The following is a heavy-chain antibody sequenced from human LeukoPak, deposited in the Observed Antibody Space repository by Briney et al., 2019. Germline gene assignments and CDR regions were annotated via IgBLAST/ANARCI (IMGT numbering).Heavy chain of an antibody. CDR2: IDPSDSYT. CDR3: AKSSGNNPLDY. D-gene: IGHD1-14*01. CDR1: GYSFTNYW. J-gene: IGHJ4*02. V-gene: IGHV5-10-1*01. Sequence: GESLKISCKCSGYSFTNYWINWVRQMPGKGLEWMGRIDPSDSYTNYSPSFQGHVTISTDKSINTAYVQWSSLKASDTAMYYCAKSSGNNPLDYWGQGSLVTVSS.